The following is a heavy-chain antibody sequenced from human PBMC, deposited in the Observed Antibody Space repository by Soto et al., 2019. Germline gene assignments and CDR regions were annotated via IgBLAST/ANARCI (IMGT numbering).Heavy chain of an antibody. CDR3: VSVDGTYDLSRVGMVV. D-gene: IGHD1-1*01. V-gene: IGHV5-10-1*01. CDR2: IDPSDSHT. CDR1: GDSFSSYW. J-gene: IGHJ6*01. Sequence: PGESLKISCKGSGDSFSSYWINWVRQMPGKGLEWMGRIDPSDSHTDYSPSFQGHVTISADKSINTAYLQWSSLRASDTAIYYCVSVDGTYDLSRVGMVVWGPGTTVTVSS.